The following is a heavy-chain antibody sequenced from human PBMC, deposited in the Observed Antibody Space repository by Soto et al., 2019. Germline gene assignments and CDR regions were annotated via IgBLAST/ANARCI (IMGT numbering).Heavy chain of an antibody. CDR3: ARDTPIAVAWGAFDI. CDR1: GFTFSSYT. D-gene: IGHD6-19*01. Sequence: GGSLRLSCAASGFTFSSYTMHWVRQTPGKGLEWVAHISYDGGDKYYADSVKGRFTISRDNSKNTLYLQMNSLRAEDTAVYYCARDTPIAVAWGAFDIWGQGTMVTVSS. J-gene: IGHJ3*02. V-gene: IGHV3-30-3*01. CDR2: ISYDGGDK.